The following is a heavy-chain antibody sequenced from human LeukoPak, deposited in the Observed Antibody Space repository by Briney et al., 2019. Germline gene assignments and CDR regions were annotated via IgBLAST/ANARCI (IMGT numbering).Heavy chain of an antibody. Sequence: SEALSLTCTVSGGSISSYYWSWIRQPPGKALECIGYISYGGSTNYNPSLKSRATISVDTSKNQFSLKLPSVTAADTAVYYCARDGGDGPNYWGQGTLVTV. CDR2: ISYGGST. CDR1: GGSISSYY. J-gene: IGHJ4*02. CDR3: ARDGGDGPNY. V-gene: IGHV4-59*01. D-gene: IGHD3-16*01.